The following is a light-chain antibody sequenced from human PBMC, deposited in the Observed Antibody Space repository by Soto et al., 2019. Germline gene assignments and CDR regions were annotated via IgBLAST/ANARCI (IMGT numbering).Light chain of an antibody. V-gene: IGLV3-21*02. J-gene: IGLJ2*01. CDR3: QVWDSSSDLVV. CDR2: DDS. Sequence: SYELTQPPSVSVAPGQTARITCGGNNIGSKSVHWYQQKPGQAPVLVVYDDSDRRSGIPERFSGSNSGNTATLTISRVEAGDEADYYCQVWDSSSDLVVFGGGTKLTVL. CDR1: NIGSKS.